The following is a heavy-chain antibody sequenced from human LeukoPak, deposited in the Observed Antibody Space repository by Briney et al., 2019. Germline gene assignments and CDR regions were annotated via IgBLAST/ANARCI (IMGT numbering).Heavy chain of an antibody. CDR2: IYYSGST. Sequence: SETLSLTCTVSGGSISSSSYYWGWIRQPPGKGLEWIGSIYYSGSTYYNPSLKSRVTISVDTSKNQFSLKLSSVTAADTAVYHCARLRGQMAPSYGMDVWGQGTTVTVSS. CDR1: GGSISSSSYY. D-gene: IGHD5-24*01. CDR3: ARLRGQMAPSYGMDV. J-gene: IGHJ6*02. V-gene: IGHV4-39*01.